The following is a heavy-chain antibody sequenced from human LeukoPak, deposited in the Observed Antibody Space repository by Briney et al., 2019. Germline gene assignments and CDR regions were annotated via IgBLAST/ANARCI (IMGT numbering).Heavy chain of an antibody. CDR2: LYYSGGT. D-gene: IGHD3-10*01. CDR3: ARRGYYGTTGYFVFDF. V-gene: IGHV4-39*01. Sequence: SETLSLTCTVSGGSISGTYYWSWIRQPPGKGLEWIGSLYYSGGTYYNPSLKSRVTVSVDASKNQFSLKLSSVTAADTAVYHCARRGYYGTTGYFVFDFWGQGILVTVSS. CDR1: GGSISGTYY. J-gene: IGHJ4*02.